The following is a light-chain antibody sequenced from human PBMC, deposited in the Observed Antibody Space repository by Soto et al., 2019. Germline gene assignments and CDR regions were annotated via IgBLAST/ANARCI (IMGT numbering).Light chain of an antibody. CDR1: QSVSSD. CDR3: QQYNKGPPWT. J-gene: IGKJ1*01. CDR2: GVS. V-gene: IGKV3-15*01. Sequence: EVVLTQSPATLSVSPGERATLSCRASQSVSSDLAWYQQKPGQAPRLLIYGVSTRATAIPPRFGGSGSGTEFPLTISGLQAEDFAVYYCQQYNKGPPWTFGQGTKVDIK.